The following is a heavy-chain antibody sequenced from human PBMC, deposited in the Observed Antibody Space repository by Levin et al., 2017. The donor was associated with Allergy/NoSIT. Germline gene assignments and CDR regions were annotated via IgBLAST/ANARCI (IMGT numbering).Heavy chain of an antibody. CDR1: GFTFSNYC. J-gene: IGHJ1*01. CDR2: IKQDGSET. D-gene: IGHD6-6*01. V-gene: IGHV3-7*01. CDR3: VREAARLKCVTGRPFYS. Sequence: GGSLRLSCAASGFTFSNYCMSWVRQAPGKGLEWVAHIKQDGSETYYVDSVKGRLTVSRDNAKNSLYLQMNSLRAADTALYQCVREAARLKCVTGRPFYSWGQGTLVTVSS.